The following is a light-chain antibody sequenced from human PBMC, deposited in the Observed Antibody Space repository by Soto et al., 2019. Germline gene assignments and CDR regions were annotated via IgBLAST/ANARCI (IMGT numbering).Light chain of an antibody. Sequence: DLQMTQSPSSLSASVGDRVTITCRVSQSISSYLNWYQQKPGKAPKLLIYAASSLQSGVPSRFSGSGSGTDFTLTISSLQPEDFATYYCQQSYSTPQTFGQGTKVDIK. V-gene: IGKV1-39*01. CDR3: QQSYSTPQT. CDR1: QSISSY. CDR2: AAS. J-gene: IGKJ1*01.